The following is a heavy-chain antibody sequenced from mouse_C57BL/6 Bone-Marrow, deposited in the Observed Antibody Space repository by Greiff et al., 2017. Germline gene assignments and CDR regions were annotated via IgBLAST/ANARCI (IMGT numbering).Heavy chain of an antibody. CDR2: VNPSTGGT. V-gene: IGHV1-42*01. Sequence: VQLKQSGPELVKPGASVKISCQASGYSFTGYYMNWVKQSPEKSLEWIGEVNPSTGGTTYNQKFKAKATLTVDKSSSTAYMQLKSLTSEDSAVYYCARWVFPYYFDYWGQGTTLTVSS. J-gene: IGHJ2*01. CDR1: GYSFTGYY. CDR3: ARWVFPYYFDY.